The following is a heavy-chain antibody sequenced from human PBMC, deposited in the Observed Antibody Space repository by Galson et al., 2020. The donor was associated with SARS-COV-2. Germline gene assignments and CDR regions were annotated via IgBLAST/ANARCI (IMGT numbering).Heavy chain of an antibody. J-gene: IGHJ4*02. D-gene: IGHD3-3*01. CDR1: GFTFGDYV. CDR3: TRDRSRNDIWSGSYSGMAN. CDR2: IRSKSYGGTP. Sequence: GGSLRLSCTASGFTFGDYVMSWFRQAPGKGLEWIGFIRSKSYGGTPEYAASVEGRFNISRDDSENISYLQMNSLDTEDTGVYYCTRDRSRNDIWSGSYSGMANWGQGTLVTVSS. V-gene: IGHV3-49*03.